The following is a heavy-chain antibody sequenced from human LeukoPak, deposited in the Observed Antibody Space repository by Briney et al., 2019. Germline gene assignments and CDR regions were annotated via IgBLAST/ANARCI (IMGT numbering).Heavy chain of an antibody. Sequence: PSETLSLTCIVSGGSINSHYWSWIRQPPGKGLEWIGDIHYTGTTKYDPSVKSRVTISIDTSKNQFSLELSSVTATDTAVYFCATNRVGTYDRPFDIWGQGTMVTVSS. V-gene: IGHV4-59*08. D-gene: IGHD1-26*01. J-gene: IGHJ3*02. CDR2: IHYTGTT. CDR3: ATNRVGTYDRPFDI. CDR1: GGSINSHY.